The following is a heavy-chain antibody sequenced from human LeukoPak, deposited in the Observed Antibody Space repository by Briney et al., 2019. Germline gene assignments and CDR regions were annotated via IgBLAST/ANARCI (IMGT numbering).Heavy chain of an antibody. CDR1: GYTFTSYG. CDR2: ISAYNGNT. Sequence: GASVKVSCKASGYTFTSYGISWVRQAPGQGLEWMGWISAYNGNTNYAQKLQGRVTMTTDTSTSTAYMELRSLRSDDTAVYYCARVARRGRARDAFDIWGQGTMVTVSS. V-gene: IGHV1-18*01. CDR3: ARVARRGRARDAFDI. J-gene: IGHJ3*02.